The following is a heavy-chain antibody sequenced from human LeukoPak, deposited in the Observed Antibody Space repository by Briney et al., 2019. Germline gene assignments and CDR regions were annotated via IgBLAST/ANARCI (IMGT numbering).Heavy chain of an antibody. V-gene: IGHV4-59*01. Sequence: SEILSLTCSVSGDSISMYYWNWIRQSPGKGLEWIGYIDHTGSTNYNPSLNSRVTISRDTSTNHFSLKLSSVTAADTAVYFCARGRVSSSSWQSVYYYYLYMDVWGKGSTVTVSS. D-gene: IGHD6-13*01. J-gene: IGHJ6*03. CDR1: GDSISMYY. CDR3: ARGRVSSSSWQSVYYYYLYMDV. CDR2: IDHTGST.